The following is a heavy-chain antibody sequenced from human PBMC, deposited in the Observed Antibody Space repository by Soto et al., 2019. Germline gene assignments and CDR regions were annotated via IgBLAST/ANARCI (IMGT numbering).Heavy chain of an antibody. D-gene: IGHD4-17*01. Sequence: PSETLSLTCTVFGGSVSIGDYLWSWIRQRPGKGLEWIGYIHDSGNTYYNPSLKSRVTISLDTSKNQSSLKVTSMTAADTAVYFCARARGGDSGDYASLFDRWGQGNLVTVS. J-gene: IGHJ5*02. CDR3: ARARGGDSGDYASLFDR. CDR2: IHDSGNT. V-gene: IGHV4-30-4*01. CDR1: GGSVSIGDYL.